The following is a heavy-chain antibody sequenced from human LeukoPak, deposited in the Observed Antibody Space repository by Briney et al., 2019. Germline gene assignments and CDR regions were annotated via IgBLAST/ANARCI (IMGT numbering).Heavy chain of an antibody. Sequence: PSETLSLTCTVSGFSISSYYWSWIRQPAGKGLEWIGRIYTSGSTNYNPSLKSRVTMSVDTSKNQFSLKLSSVTAADTAVYYCARDHEKWELRRPRDAFDIWGQGTMVTVSS. J-gene: IGHJ3*02. D-gene: IGHD1-26*01. CDR1: GFSISSYY. V-gene: IGHV4-4*07. CDR3: ARDHEKWELRRPRDAFDI. CDR2: IYTSGST.